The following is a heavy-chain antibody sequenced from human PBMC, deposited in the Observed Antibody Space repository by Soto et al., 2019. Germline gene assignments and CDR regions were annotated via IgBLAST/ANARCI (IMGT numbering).Heavy chain of an antibody. J-gene: IGHJ4*02. CDR1: GFTFSSYA. V-gene: IGHV3-23*01. Sequence: EVQLLESGGGLVQPGGSLRLSCAASGFTFSSYAMSWVRQAPGKGLEWVSAISGSGGSTYYADSVKGRFTISRDNSKNTLYLQMNSLRAEDTAVYYCANYGSGSYVLSRFLPNFDYWGQGTLVTVSS. D-gene: IGHD3-10*01. CDR3: ANYGSGSYVLSRFLPNFDY. CDR2: ISGSGGST.